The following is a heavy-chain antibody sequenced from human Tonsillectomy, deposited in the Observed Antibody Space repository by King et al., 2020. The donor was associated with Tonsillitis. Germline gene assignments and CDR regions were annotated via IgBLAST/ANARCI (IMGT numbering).Heavy chain of an antibody. CDR2: ISGSGGST. Sequence: VQLVESGGGLVQPGGSLRLSCAASGFTFSSYAMSWVRQAPGKGLEWVSAISGSGGSTYYADSVKGRFTISRDNSKNTLYLQMNSLRAEDTAVYYCAKEGGGIAVAGTEGWYFDLWGRGTLVTVSS. J-gene: IGHJ2*01. CDR3: AKEGGGIAVAGTEGWYFDL. CDR1: GFTFSSYA. D-gene: IGHD6-19*01. V-gene: IGHV3-23*04.